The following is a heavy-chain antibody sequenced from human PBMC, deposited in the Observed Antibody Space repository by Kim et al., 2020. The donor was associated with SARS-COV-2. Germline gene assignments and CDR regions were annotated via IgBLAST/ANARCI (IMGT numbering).Heavy chain of an antibody. CDR3: ARGGPSIVGATDNWFDP. CDR1: GFTFSSYA. CDR2: ISYDGSNK. V-gene: IGHV3-30-3*01. J-gene: IGHJ5*02. D-gene: IGHD1-26*01. Sequence: GGSLRLSCAASGFTFSSYAMHWVRQAPGKGLEWVAVISYDGSNKYYADSVKGRFTISRDNSKNTLYLQMNSLRAEDTAVYYCARGGPSIVGATDNWFDPWGQGTLVTVSS.